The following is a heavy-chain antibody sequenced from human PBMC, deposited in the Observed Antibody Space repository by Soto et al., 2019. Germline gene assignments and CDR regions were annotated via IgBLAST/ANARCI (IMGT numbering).Heavy chain of an antibody. CDR1: GFTFSSYG. CDR3: ARDDHNSRYQLLPYYFDY. CDR2: IWYDGSNK. J-gene: IGHJ4*02. D-gene: IGHD2-2*01. V-gene: IGHV3-33*01. Sequence: QVQLVESGGGVVQPGRSLRLSCAASGFTFSSYGMHWVRQAPGKGLEWVAVIWYDGSNKYYADSVKGRFTISRDNSKNPLYLQMNSLRAEDTAVYYCARDDHNSRYQLLPYYFDYWGQGTLVTVSS.